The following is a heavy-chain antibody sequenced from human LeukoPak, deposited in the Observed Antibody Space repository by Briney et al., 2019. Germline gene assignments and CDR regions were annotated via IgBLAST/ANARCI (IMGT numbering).Heavy chain of an antibody. CDR2: ISSSGSTI. CDR1: GFTFSSYE. V-gene: IGHV3-48*03. CDR3: ARGRMVRGAPEAPN. D-gene: IGHD3-10*01. J-gene: IGHJ4*02. Sequence: PGGSLRLSCAASGFTFSSYEMNWVRQAPGKGLEWVSYISSSGSTIYYADSVKGRFTISRDNAKNSLYLQMNSLRAEDTAVYYRARGRMVRGAPEAPNWGQGTLVTVSS.